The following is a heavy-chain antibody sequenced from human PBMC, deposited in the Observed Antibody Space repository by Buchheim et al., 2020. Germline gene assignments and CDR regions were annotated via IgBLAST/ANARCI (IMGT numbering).Heavy chain of an antibody. V-gene: IGHV3-7*01. Sequence: EVQLVESGGGLAQPGGSLRLSCAASGFTFSNYWMSWVRQAPGKGLEWVANIKEDGTEVHFVDSVKGRFFISRDNARNSLSLQLNSLRVEDSAMYYCVRFGIVPPIYYFDYWGQGT. CDR2: IKEDGTEV. CDR3: VRFGIVPPIYYFDY. J-gene: IGHJ4*02. CDR1: GFTFSNYW. D-gene: IGHD2/OR15-2a*01.